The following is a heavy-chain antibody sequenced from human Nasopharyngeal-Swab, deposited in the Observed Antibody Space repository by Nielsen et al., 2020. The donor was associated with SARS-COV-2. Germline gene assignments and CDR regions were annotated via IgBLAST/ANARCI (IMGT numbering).Heavy chain of an antibody. J-gene: IGHJ4*02. CDR3: APDPNWGLGY. V-gene: IGHV3-23*01. CDR2: ITVSGDAT. D-gene: IGHD7-27*01. Sequence: GALRLSCAVSGFTFNSYVMIWVRQAPGEGLEWVSYITVSGDATNYAESVKGRFTISRDNSKNLLYLQMNSLRVEDTATYYCAPDPNWGLGYWGRGTLVTVSS. CDR1: GFTFNSYV.